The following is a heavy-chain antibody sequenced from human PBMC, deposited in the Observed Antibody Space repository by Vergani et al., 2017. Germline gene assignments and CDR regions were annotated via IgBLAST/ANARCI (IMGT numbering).Heavy chain of an antibody. V-gene: IGHV4-34*01. J-gene: IGHJ5*02. CDR3: ARPGRFLRWFDP. CDR2: INHSGST. CDR1: GGSFSGYH. Sequence: QVQLQQWGAGLLKPSETLSLTCAVYGGSFSGYHWSWIRQPPGKGLEWIGEINHSGSTNYNPSLKSRVTISVDTSKNQFSLKLSSVTAADTAVYYCARPGRFLRWFDPWGQGTLVTVSS. D-gene: IGHD3-3*01.